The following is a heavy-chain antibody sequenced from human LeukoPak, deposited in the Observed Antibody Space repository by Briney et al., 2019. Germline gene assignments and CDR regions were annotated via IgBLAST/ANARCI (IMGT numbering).Heavy chain of an antibody. V-gene: IGHV3-48*02. J-gene: IGHJ3*02. CDR2: ISSSSDSI. Sequence: GGSLRLSCAASGFTFSSYGMNWVRQAPGKRLEWVSYISSSSDSIYYADSVKGRFTISRDNAENSLYLQMNSLRDEDTAVYYCARDVGTVTTVVAFDIWGQGTMVTVSS. CDR1: GFTFSSYG. D-gene: IGHD4-17*01. CDR3: ARDVGTVTTVVAFDI.